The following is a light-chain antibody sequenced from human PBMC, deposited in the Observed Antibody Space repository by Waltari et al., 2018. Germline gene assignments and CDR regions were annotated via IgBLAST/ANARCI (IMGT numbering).Light chain of an antibody. CDR2: HAS. CDR3: QHYVNLPAT. CDR1: ESISKY. V-gene: IGKV3-20*01. Sequence: PDTLSFSPGESATLSCRASESISKYLAWYQQKPGQAPRLLIYHASSRSSGIPDRFSGSGFGTDFSLTINRLEPEDFAVYYCQHYVNLPATFGQGTKLEIK. J-gene: IGKJ1*01.